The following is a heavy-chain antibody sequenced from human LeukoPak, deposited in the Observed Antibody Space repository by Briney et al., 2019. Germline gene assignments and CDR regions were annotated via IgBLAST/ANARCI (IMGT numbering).Heavy chain of an antibody. CDR3: ARIGGYCSSTSCYAI. D-gene: IGHD2-2*01. CDR1: GYTFTSYY. V-gene: IGHV1-46*01. CDR2: INPSGGST. J-gene: IGHJ4*02. Sequence: ASVKVSCKASGYTFTSYYMHWVRQSPGQGLEWMGIINPSGGSTSYAQKFQGRVTMPRDTSTSTVYMELSSLRSEDTAVYYCARIGGYCSSTSCYAIWGQGTLVTVSS.